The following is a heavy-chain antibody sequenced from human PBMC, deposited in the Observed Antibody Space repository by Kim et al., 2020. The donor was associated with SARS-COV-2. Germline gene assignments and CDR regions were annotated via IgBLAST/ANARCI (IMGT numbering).Heavy chain of an antibody. CDR2: IYYSGST. CDR3: ARERGWLRNFDY. Sequence: SETLSLTCTVSGGSVSSGSYYWSWIRQPPGKGLEWIGYIYYSGSTNYNPSLKSRVTISVDTSKNQFSLKLSSVTAADTAVYYCARERGWLRNFDYWGQGTLVTVSS. D-gene: IGHD5-12*01. J-gene: IGHJ4*02. V-gene: IGHV4-61*01. CDR1: GGSVSSGSYY.